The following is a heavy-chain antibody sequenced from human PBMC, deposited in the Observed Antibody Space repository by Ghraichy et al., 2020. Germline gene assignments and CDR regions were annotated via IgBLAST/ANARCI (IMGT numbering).Heavy chain of an antibody. V-gene: IGHV5-51*01. D-gene: IGHD3-10*01. CDR2: IYPGDSDP. Sequence: GESLNISCKGSGYSFTNYWIGWLRQMPGKGLEWIGIIYPGDSDPIYSPSFQGQVTISTDKSISTAYLQWSSLKASDTAMYYCARPYGSGIYYNFAYWGQGTLVTVSS. CDR3: ARPYGSGIYYNFAY. J-gene: IGHJ4*02. CDR1: GYSFTNYW.